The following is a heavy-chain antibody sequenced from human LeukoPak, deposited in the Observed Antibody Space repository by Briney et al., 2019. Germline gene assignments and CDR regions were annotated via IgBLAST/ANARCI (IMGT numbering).Heavy chain of an antibody. CDR3: ARPATDYYYGMDV. Sequence: KPGESLKISCQGSGYSFTSYWIAWVRQMPGKGLEWMGIIYPGDSDTRYSPSFQGQVTISADKSMSTAYLQWSSLKASDTAMYYCARPATDYYYGMDVWGQGTTVTVSS. CDR1: GYSFTSYW. D-gene: IGHD2-15*01. CDR2: IYPGDSDT. V-gene: IGHV5-51*03. J-gene: IGHJ6*02.